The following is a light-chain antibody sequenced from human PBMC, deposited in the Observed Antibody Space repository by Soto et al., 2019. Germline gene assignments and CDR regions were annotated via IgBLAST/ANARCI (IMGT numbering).Light chain of an antibody. CDR1: QAITNY. CDR2: SAS. J-gene: IGKJ2*01. CDR3: QQSYSTPYT. Sequence: DIQMTQSPTSLSASVGDRVTITCRASQAITNYLNWYQHKPGKAPDLLIYSASNLQSGVPSRFRGSGSGTDFTLTISSLQPEDFASYYCQQSYSTPYTFGQGNKLQIK. V-gene: IGKV1-39*01.